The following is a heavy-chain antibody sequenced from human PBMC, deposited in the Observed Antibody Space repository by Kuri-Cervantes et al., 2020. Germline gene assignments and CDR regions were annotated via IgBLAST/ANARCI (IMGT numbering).Heavy chain of an antibody. CDR2: IYYSGST. J-gene: IGHJ6*02. CDR1: GGSISSSSYY. D-gene: IGHD3-10*01. CDR3: ARELRYGSETRTKNGMDV. Sequence: SETLSLTCTVSGGSISSSSYYWGWIRQPPGKGLEWIGSIYYSGSTYYNPSLKSRVTISVDTSKNQFSLKLSSVTAADTAVYYCARELRYGSETRTKNGMDVWGQGTTVTVSS. V-gene: IGHV4-39*07.